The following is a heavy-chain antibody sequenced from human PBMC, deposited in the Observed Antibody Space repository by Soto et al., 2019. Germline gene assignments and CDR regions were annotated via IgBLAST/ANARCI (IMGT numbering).Heavy chain of an antibody. CDR2: ISPMFGAA. J-gene: IGHJ4*02. CDR1: GGTFNTYA. CDR3: AREVQVHTPAFVY. V-gene: IGHV1-69*19. Sequence: QVQLVQSGAEMQKPGSSVKVSCQSSGGTFNTYAMNWVRQAPGQGTEWMGDISPMFGAANYAPKFQGRVTITADESTGTSSMQLSSMTSEDTALYFCAREVQVHTPAFVYWGQGTLVTVSS. D-gene: IGHD3-10*01.